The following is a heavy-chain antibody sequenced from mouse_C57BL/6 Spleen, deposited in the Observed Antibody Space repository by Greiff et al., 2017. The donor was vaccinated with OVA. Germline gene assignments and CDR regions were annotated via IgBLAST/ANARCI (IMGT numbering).Heavy chain of an antibody. V-gene: IGHV5-9-1*02. Sequence: EVQVVESGEGLVKPGGSLKLSCAASGFTFSSYAMSWVRQTPEKRLEWVAYISSGGVYIYYADTVKGRFTISRDNARNTLYLQMSSLKSEDTAMDYCTRGRTTVGDYFDYWGQGTTLTVSS. CDR2: ISSGGVYI. J-gene: IGHJ2*01. D-gene: IGHD1-1*01. CDR1: GFTFSSYA. CDR3: TRGRTTVGDYFDY.